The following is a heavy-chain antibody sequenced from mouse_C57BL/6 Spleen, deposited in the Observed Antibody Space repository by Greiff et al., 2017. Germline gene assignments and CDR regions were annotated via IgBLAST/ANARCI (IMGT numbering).Heavy chain of an antibody. CDR1: GYAFSSSW. Sequence: QVQLQQSGPELVKPGASVKISCKASGYAFSSSWMNWVKQRPGKGLEWIGRIYPGDGDTNYNGKFKGKATLTADKSSSTAYMQLSSLTSEDSAVCYCARSDYGNSYFDYWGQGTTLTVSS. CDR2: IYPGDGDT. J-gene: IGHJ2*01. CDR3: ARSDYGNSYFDY. V-gene: IGHV1-82*01. D-gene: IGHD2-1*01.